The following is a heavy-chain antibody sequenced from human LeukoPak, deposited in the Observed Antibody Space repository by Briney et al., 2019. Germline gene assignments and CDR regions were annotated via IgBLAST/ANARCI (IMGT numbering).Heavy chain of an antibody. D-gene: IGHD1-26*01. CDR3: ARDPYSGNYGNYYYYYMDV. CDR1: GFTFTNHW. Sequence: GGSLRLSCVTSGFTFTNHWMSWVRQAPGRALEWVSSITSSGTYIFYADSVKGRFTISRDNAKNSLYLQMNGLGPEDTAVYYCARDPYSGNYGNYYYYYMDVWGKGTTVTISS. V-gene: IGHV3-21*01. CDR2: ITSSGTYI. J-gene: IGHJ6*03.